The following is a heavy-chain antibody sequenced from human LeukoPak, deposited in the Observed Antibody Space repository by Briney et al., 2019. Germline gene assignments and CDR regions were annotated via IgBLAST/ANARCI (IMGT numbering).Heavy chain of an antibody. CDR1: GFTFSSYG. CDR2: IRYEGSKK. D-gene: IGHD3-22*01. CDR3: AKDTVYYYETSGYLDY. J-gene: IGHJ4*02. V-gene: IGHV3-30*02. Sequence: GGSLRLSCAASGFTFSSYGMHWVRQAPGRGLEWVAFIRYEGSKKYYGDSVRGRFTISRDNSKNTVYLQMNSLRAEDTAVYYCAKDTVYYYETSGYLDYWGQGTPVTVSS.